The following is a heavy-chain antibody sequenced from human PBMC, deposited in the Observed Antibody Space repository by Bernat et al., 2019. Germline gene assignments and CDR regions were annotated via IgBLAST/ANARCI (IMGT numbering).Heavy chain of an antibody. J-gene: IGHJ4*02. CDR2: INSDGSDM. Sequence: EVQLVESGGGLVQPGGSLRLLCAASGFTFNSYWMHWVRQVPGKGLVWVAGINSDGSDMRYADSVKGRFTIFRDNAKNTVYLQMNSLRDEDTAVYYCGRDDQGPMATDYWGQGTLVTVSS. D-gene: IGHD5-24*01. CDR1: GFTFNSYW. CDR3: GRDDQGPMATDY. V-gene: IGHV3-74*01.